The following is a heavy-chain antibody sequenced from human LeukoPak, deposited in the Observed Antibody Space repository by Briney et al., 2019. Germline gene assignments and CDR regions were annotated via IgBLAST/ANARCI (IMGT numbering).Heavy chain of an antibody. CDR2: ISYYGGNT. D-gene: IGHD3-22*01. J-gene: IGHJ4*02. V-gene: IGHV3-64D*06. CDR1: RFTFSSYG. Sequence: GGSLRLSCSASRFTFSSYGMHWVRQAPGKGLEYVSAISYYGGNTYYADSVKGRFTISRDNSKNTLYLQMSSLRAEDTAVYYCVKDRTFSDYSFFDYWGQGTLVTVSS. CDR3: VKDRTFSDYSFFDY.